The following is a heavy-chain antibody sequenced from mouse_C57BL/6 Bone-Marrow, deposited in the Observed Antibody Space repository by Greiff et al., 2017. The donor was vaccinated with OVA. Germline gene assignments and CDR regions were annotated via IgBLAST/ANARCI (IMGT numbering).Heavy chain of an antibody. CDR3: AREVLRSHYFDY. J-gene: IGHJ2*01. CDR1: GFTFSDYY. Sequence: EVQLVESEGGLVQPGSSMTLSCTASGFTFSDYYMAWVRQVPEKGLEWVANINYDGSSTYYLDSLKSRFIISRDNAKNILYLQMSSLKSEDTATYYCAREVLRSHYFDYWGQGTTLTVSS. V-gene: IGHV5-16*01. CDR2: INYDGSST. D-gene: IGHD1-1*01.